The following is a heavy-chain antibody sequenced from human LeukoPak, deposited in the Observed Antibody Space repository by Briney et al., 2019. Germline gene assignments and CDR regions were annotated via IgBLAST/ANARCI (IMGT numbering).Heavy chain of an antibody. J-gene: IGHJ4*02. CDR3: VQTTGWPGFDY. D-gene: IGHD6-19*01. V-gene: IGHV4-4*09. Sequence: SETLSLICTTSGAPISRFYWSWVRQPPGKGLEWIGNIYNGVPTFFNPSLKSRVTLSVDTSKTQFSLKLASVTAADTAVYYCVQTTGWPGFDYWGQGILVTVSS. CDR1: GAPISRFY. CDR2: IYNGVPT.